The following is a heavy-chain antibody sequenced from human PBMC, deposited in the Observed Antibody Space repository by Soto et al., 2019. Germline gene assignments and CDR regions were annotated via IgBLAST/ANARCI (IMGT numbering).Heavy chain of an antibody. D-gene: IGHD1-26*01. Sequence: EVRLVESEGGLVQPGGSLSLSCAASGFTFSYYWMHWVRQAPGQGLLWVSRIHSDGSSTTYADSVKGRFTISRDNAKNTVSLLMNSLRVEDTGVYFCARGDSGAFDLWGQGTMVTVSS. CDR3: ARGDSGAFDL. J-gene: IGHJ3*01. CDR2: IHSDGSST. V-gene: IGHV3-74*01. CDR1: GFTFSYYW.